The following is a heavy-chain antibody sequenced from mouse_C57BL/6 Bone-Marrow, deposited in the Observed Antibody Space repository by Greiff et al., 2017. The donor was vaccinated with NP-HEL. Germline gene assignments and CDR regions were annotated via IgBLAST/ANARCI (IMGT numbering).Heavy chain of an antibody. CDR2: IDPSDSYT. J-gene: IGHJ1*03. V-gene: IGHV1-59*01. CDR1: GYTFTSYW. D-gene: IGHD4-1*01. Sequence: VKLQQPGAELVRPGTSVKLSCKASGYTFTSYWMHWVKQRPGQGLEWIGVIDPSDSYTNYNQKFKGKATLTVDTSSSTAYMQLSSLTSEDSAVYYCAQRDNWDVGYFDVWGTGTTVTVSS. CDR3: AQRDNWDVGYFDV.